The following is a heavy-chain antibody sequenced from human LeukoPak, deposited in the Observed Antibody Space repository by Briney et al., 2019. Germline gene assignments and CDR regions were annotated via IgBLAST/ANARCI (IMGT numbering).Heavy chain of an antibody. J-gene: IGHJ4*02. D-gene: IGHD3-10*01. CDR1: GFTFSSYA. V-gene: IGHV3-30-3*01. CDR2: ISYDGNNK. Sequence: VRSLRLSCAASGFTFSSYAMHWVRQAPGKGLEWVAVISYDGNNKYYADSVKGRFTISRDNSKSTLYLQMNSLRAEDTAVYYCARDRGLWFGEFSFDYWGQGTLVTVSS. CDR3: ARDRGLWFGEFSFDY.